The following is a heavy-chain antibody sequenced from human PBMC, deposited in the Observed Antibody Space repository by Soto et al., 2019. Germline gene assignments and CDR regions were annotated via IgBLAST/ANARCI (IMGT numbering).Heavy chain of an antibody. CDR2: IYYSGST. V-gene: IGHV4-39*01. Sequence: SETLSLTCTVSGRSISSSSYYWGWIRQPPGKGLEWIGSIYYSGSTYYNPSLKSRVTISVDTSKNQFSLKLSSVTAADTAVYYCASQGLGATTGYYYYYGMDVWGQGTTVTVSS. CDR3: ASQGLGATTGYYYYYGMDV. CDR1: GRSISSSSYY. D-gene: IGHD1-26*01. J-gene: IGHJ6*02.